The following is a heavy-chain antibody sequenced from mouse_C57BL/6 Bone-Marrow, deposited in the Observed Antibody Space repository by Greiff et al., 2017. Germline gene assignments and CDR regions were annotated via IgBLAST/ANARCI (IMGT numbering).Heavy chain of an antibody. CDR1: GYSFTDYY. CDR2: INPSTGGT. CDR3: ASGGSCYAHYWYFDV. V-gene: IGHV1-42*01. Sequence: EVQLQESGPELVKPGASVKISCKASGYSFTDYYMNWVKQSPEKGLEWIGEINPSTGGTTYNQKFKAKATLTVDKSSSRAYMQLRSLTSEDSAVYYCASGGSCYAHYWYFDVWGTGTTVTVSS. J-gene: IGHJ1*03. D-gene: IGHD1-1*01.